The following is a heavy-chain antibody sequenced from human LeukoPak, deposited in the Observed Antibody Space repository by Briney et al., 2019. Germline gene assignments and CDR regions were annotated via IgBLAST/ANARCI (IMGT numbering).Heavy chain of an antibody. J-gene: IGHJ5*02. CDR1: GFTFSSYS. V-gene: IGHV3-21*01. CDR2: ISSSSSYI. CDR3: ARVRLEWLLGWFDP. D-gene: IGHD3-3*01. Sequence: GGSLRLSCAASGFTFSSYSMNWVRQAPGKGLEWVSSISSSSSYIYYADSVKGRFTIFRDNAKNSLYLQMNSLRAEDTAVYYCARVRLEWLLGWFDPWGQGTLVTVSS.